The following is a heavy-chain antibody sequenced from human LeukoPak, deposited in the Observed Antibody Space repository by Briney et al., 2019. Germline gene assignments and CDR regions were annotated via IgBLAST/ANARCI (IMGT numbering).Heavy chain of an antibody. Sequence: SDTLSLTCTVAGRSISSYYWSWIRQPAGKGLGWIGRVYTSGSTNYNTSLKSRVTISVETRKNKFSLKLSSVTPPHTALYYFARSTSSSGWYYLDCWGEGTLVTVSS. J-gene: IGHJ4*02. CDR1: GRSISSYY. CDR3: ARSTSSSGWYYLDC. V-gene: IGHV4-4*07. D-gene: IGHD6-19*01. CDR2: VYTSGST.